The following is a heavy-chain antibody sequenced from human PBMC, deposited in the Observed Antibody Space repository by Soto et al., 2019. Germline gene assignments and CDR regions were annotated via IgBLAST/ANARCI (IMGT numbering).Heavy chain of an antibody. J-gene: IGHJ4*02. V-gene: IGHV1-24*01. D-gene: IGHD3-3*01. CDR1: GYTLTELS. CDR2: FDPEDGET. CDR3: ATFWSGYPYFDY. Sequence: ASVKVSWKVSGYTLTELSMHWVRQAPGKGLEWMGGFDPEDGETIYAQKFQGRVTMTEDTSTDTAYMELSSLRSEDTAVYYCATFWSGYPYFDYWGQGTLVTVSS.